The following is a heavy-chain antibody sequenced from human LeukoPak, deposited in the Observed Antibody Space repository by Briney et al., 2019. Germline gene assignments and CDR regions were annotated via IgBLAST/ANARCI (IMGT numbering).Heavy chain of an antibody. J-gene: IGHJ3*02. V-gene: IGHV1-18*01. CDR1: GYTFTSYG. Sequence: ASVKVSCKASGYTFTSYGISWVRQAPGQGLEWMGWISAYNGNTNYAQKLQGRVTMTTDTSTSTAYMDLRSLRSDDTAVYYCARLTVYCSSNSCYVDAFDIWGQGTMVTVSS. CDR3: ARLTVYCSSNSCYVDAFDI. CDR2: ISAYNGNT. D-gene: IGHD2-2*01.